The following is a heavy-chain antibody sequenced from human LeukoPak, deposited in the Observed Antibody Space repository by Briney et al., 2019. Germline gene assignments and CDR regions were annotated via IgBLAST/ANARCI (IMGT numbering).Heavy chain of an antibody. D-gene: IGHD3-22*01. J-gene: IGHJ6*03. CDR1: GGSISGTSYY. CDR2: TYYSAST. Sequence: SETLSLTCSVSGGSISGTSYYWGWIRQPPGKGLEWIGSTYYSASTYYNPSLKSRVTISVDTSKNQFSLSLNSVTAADTAVYYCARETNWSGSSGYITYFYHYMDVWGKGTTATVSS. CDR3: ARETNWSGSSGYITYFYHYMDV. V-gene: IGHV4-39*01.